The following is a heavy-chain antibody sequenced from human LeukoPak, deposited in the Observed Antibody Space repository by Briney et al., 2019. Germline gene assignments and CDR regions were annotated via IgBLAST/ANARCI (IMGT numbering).Heavy chain of an antibody. CDR2: IYPGNSDT. V-gene: IGHV5-51*01. D-gene: IGHD3-10*01. CDR1: GFTFTSYW. CDR3: ARQDGSAIYYFDY. Sequence: SGESLKISCKGSGFTFTSYWIGWVRQMPGKGLEWMGIIYPGNSDTRYSPSFQGQVTISADKSISTAYLQWSSLKASDTAMYYCARQDGSAIYYFDYWGQGTLVTVSS. J-gene: IGHJ4*02.